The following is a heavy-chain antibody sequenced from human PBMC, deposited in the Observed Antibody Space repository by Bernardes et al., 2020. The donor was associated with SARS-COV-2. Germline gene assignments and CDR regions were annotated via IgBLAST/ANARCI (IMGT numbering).Heavy chain of an antibody. CDR1: GFTFSSYS. CDR3: ARDPRLEQWLVPGGNNWFDP. V-gene: IGHV3-21*01. Sequence: GGSLRLSCAASGFTFSSYSMNWVRQAPGKGLEWVSSISSSSSYIYYADSVKGRFTISRDNAKNSLYLQMNSLRAEDTAVYYCARDPRLEQWLVPGGNNWFDPWGQGTLVTVSS. D-gene: IGHD6-19*01. CDR2: ISSSSSYI. J-gene: IGHJ5*02.